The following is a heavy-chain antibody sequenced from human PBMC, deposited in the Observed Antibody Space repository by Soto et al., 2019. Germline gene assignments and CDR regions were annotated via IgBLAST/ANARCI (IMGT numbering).Heavy chain of an antibody. CDR2: IYHSGST. V-gene: IGHV4-4*02. CDR1: GGSISSSNW. D-gene: IGHD4-4*01. CDR3: ARVSGTNYVYYYYGTDV. J-gene: IGHJ6*02. Sequence: SETLSLTCAVSGGSISSSNWWSWVRQPPGKGLEWIGEIYHSGSTNYNPSLKSRVTISVDKSKNQFSLKLSSVTAADTAVYYCARVSGTNYVYYYYGTDVRGQGTKVTVSS.